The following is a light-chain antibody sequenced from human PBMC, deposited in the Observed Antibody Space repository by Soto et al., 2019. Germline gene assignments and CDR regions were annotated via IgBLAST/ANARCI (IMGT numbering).Light chain of an antibody. CDR2: DVS. J-gene: IGLJ1*01. V-gene: IGLV2-14*01. Sequence: QPALTQPASGSGSHGQSSTISCTGTSSDVGGYNYVSWYQQHPGKAPKFMIYDVSSRPSGVSNRFSGSKSGNTASLTISGLQAEDEADYYCCSYTTSNTRQIVFGTGTKVTVL. CDR1: SSDVGGYNY. CDR3: CSYTTSNTRQIV.